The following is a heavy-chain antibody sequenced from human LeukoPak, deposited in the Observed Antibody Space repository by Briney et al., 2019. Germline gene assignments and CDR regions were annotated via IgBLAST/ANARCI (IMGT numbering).Heavy chain of an antibody. CDR2: IYYSGST. D-gene: IGHD3-3*01. Sequence: SETLSLTCTVSGGSISSSSYYWGWIRQPPGKGLEWIGSIYYSGSTYYNPSLKSRVTISVDTSKNQFSLKLSSVTAADTAVYYCARVGGLYYDFWSGYSSRYYYYYMDVWGKGTTVTVSS. J-gene: IGHJ6*03. V-gene: IGHV4-39*07. CDR1: GGSISSSSYY. CDR3: ARVGGLYYDFWSGYSSRYYYYYMDV.